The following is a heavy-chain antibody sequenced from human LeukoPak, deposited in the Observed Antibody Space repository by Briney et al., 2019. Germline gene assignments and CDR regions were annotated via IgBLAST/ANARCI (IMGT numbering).Heavy chain of an antibody. J-gene: IGHJ4*02. CDR2: IYYSGST. Sequence: SETLSLTCTVSGGSISSSSYYWGWIRQPPGKGLEWIGSIYYSGSTYYNPSLKSRVTISVDTSKNQFSLKLSSVTAADTAVYYCAREKQWLVSWGQGTLVTVSS. CDR1: GGSISSSSYY. CDR3: AREKQWLVS. D-gene: IGHD6-19*01. V-gene: IGHV4-39*07.